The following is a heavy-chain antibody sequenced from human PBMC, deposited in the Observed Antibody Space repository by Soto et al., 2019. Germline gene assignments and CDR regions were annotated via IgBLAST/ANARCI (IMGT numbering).Heavy chain of an antibody. CDR2: ISYDGSNK. J-gene: IGHJ4*02. CDR3: AKMYSSGWYSDY. D-gene: IGHD6-19*01. Sequence: QVQLVESGGGVVQPGRSLRLSCAASGFTFSSYGMHWVRQAPGKGLEWVAVISYDGSNKYYADSVKGRFTISRDNSKNTLYLQMNSLRAEDTAVYYCAKMYSSGWYSDYWGQGTLVTVSS. V-gene: IGHV3-30*18. CDR1: GFTFSSYG.